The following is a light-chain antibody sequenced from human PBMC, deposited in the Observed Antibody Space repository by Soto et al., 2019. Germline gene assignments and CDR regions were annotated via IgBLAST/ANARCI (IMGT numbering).Light chain of an antibody. CDR2: GAS. CDR3: QQYNDWPLT. Sequence: EIVMTQSPATLSVSPGEGATLSCRASQSISSNLAWYQQKPGQAPKLLIYGASTRATGFPARFSGSWSGTEFTLTISSLQSEDFAGYYGQQYNDWPLTFGGGTKVEIK. CDR1: QSISSN. V-gene: IGKV3-15*01. J-gene: IGKJ4*01.